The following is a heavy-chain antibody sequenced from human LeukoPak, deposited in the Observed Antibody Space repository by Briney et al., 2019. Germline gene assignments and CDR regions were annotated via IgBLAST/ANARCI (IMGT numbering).Heavy chain of an antibody. CDR1: GGSISGDNYY. J-gene: IGHJ4*02. D-gene: IGHD4-17*01. CDR3: ARRSVTTEFDY. Sequence: PSETLSLTCTVSGGSISGDNYYWSWIRQPAGKGLEWIGRIYTSGSTNYNPSLKSRVTISVDTSKNQFSLKLSSVTAADTAVYYCARRSVTTEFDYWGQGTLVTVSS. CDR2: IYTSGST. V-gene: IGHV4-61*02.